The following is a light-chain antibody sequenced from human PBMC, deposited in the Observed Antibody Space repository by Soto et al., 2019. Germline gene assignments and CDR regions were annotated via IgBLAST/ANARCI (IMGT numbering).Light chain of an antibody. Sequence: DIQITQSPSSLSAYVESTVITTCRASQSISNHLNWYQQKPGKAPKLLIFAASSLQSGVPSRFSGSRSGPDFTLTIRSLQPEDFATYYCQQSYSSPPTFGQGTKV. V-gene: IGKV1-39*01. CDR3: QQSYSSPPT. J-gene: IGKJ1*01. CDR2: AAS. CDR1: QSISNH.